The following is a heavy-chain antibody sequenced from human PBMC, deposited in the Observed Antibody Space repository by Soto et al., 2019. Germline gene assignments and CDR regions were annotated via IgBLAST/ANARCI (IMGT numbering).Heavy chain of an antibody. Sequence: EVQLLESGGDLVQPGGSLRLSCVASGFSFDNYAMSWVRQAPGKGLEWGSAIKSDGSSTYYAASVKDRFIISRDNSKNTLYLQLNSLRAEDTAVYYCAQLGLMTFSHKHYFNHWGRGTLVTVSS. CDR2: IKSDGSST. CDR3: AQLGLMTFSHKHYFNH. CDR1: GFSFDNYA. D-gene: IGHD3-16*01. V-gene: IGHV3-23*01. J-gene: IGHJ4*02.